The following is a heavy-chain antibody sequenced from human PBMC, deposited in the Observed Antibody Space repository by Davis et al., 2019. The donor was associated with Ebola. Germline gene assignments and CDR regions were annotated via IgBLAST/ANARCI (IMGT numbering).Heavy chain of an antibody. J-gene: IGHJ3*01. CDR3: AAGELGCGFDV. D-gene: IGHD1-7*01. Sequence: ASVKVSCKVSGYTLTDLSIHWVRQAPGKGIEWMGNFDPEDAEPIYAQKFQDRVTMTEDTSTDTAYMELRSLRSEDTALYYCAAGELGCGFDVWGHGTMVTVSS. V-gene: IGHV1-24*01. CDR2: FDPEDAEP. CDR1: GYTLTDLS.